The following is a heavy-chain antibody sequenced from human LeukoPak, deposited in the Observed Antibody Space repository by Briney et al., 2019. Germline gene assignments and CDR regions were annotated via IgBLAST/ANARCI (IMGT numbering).Heavy chain of an antibody. CDR3: ARDFYAVRVYSSSLRWFDP. CDR1: GGSISSNSYY. V-gene: IGHV4-39*07. CDR2: INYSGST. Sequence: PSETLSLTCTVSGGSISSNSYYWGWIRQPPGTGLEWIGSINYSGSTYYSPSLKSRVTISVDTSKNQFSLKLSSVTAADTAVYYCARDFYAVRVYSSSLRWFDPWGQGTLVTVSS. D-gene: IGHD6-6*01. J-gene: IGHJ5*02.